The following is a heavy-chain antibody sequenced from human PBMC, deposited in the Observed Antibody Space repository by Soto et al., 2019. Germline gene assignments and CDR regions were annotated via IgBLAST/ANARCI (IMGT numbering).Heavy chain of an antibody. Sequence: SETLSLTCTFSGGSISSGDYYWSWIRQPPGKGLEWIGYIYYSGSTYYNPSLKSRVTISVDTSKNQFSLKLSSVTAADTAVYYCAREEYQLPQGVWFDPRGKGTLVTVS. D-gene: IGHD2-2*01. CDR1: GGSISSGDYY. CDR3: AREEYQLPQGVWFDP. V-gene: IGHV4-30-4*01. J-gene: IGHJ5*02. CDR2: IYYSGST.